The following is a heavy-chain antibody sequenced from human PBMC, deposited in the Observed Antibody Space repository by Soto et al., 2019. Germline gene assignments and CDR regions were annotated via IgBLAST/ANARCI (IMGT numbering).Heavy chain of an antibody. CDR3: ARGVNYYDSSGSSCFDP. CDR1: GGSISNNEYY. J-gene: IGHJ5*02. D-gene: IGHD3-22*01. CDR2: ISYIGRN. Sequence: LSEKRSLTCTVSGGSISNNEYYWSWIRHPPGKGLEYIGYISYIGRNDNNPSLKSRVTISVDRSKNQFSLKLNSVTAADTAVYYCARGVNYYDSSGSSCFDPWGQGALVTVS. V-gene: IGHV4-30-4*01.